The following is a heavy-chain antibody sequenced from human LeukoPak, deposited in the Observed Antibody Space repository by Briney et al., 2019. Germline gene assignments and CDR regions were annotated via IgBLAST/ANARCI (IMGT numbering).Heavy chain of an antibody. D-gene: IGHD2-15*01. Sequence: ASVKVSCKASGYTFTSYGISWVRQAPGQGLEWMGWISAYNGNTNYAQKLQGRVTMTTDTSTSTAYMELRSLRSDDTAAYYCARVDIVVVVASYFDYWGQGTLVTVSS. V-gene: IGHV1-18*01. CDR3: ARVDIVVVVASYFDY. J-gene: IGHJ4*02. CDR2: ISAYNGNT. CDR1: GYTFTSYG.